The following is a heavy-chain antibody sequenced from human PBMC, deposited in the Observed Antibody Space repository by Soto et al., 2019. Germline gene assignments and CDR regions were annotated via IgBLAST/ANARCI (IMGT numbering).Heavy chain of an antibody. CDR1: GFTFRNFE. D-gene: IGHD1-20*01. V-gene: IGHV3-48*03. J-gene: IGHJ3*02. CDR2: IDATSNII. CDR3: ARDRWHANRYPGAFDI. Sequence: ESGGGLVQPGGSLRLSCAASGFTFRNFEMNWVRQAPGKGLEWVSYIDATSNIIYYTDSVKGRFTISRDNSKNSLFLQMNSLRAEDTAVYYCARDRWHANRYPGAFDIWGRGTMVTVSS.